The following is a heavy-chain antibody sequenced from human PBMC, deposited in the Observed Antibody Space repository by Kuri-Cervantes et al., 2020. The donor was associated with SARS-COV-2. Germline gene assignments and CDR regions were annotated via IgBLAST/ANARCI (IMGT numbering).Heavy chain of an antibody. CDR2: ISDSGST. CDR3: AITEYQLLFYNWFDP. V-gene: IGHV4-59*01. CDR1: GGSISSYY. J-gene: IGHJ5*02. Sequence: GSLRLSCTVSGGSISSYYWSWIRQPPGKGLEWIGYISDSGSTKYNPSLKSRVTISVDTSKNQVSLKLSSVTAADTAVYYCAITEYQLLFYNWFDPWGQGTLVTVSS. D-gene: IGHD2-2*01.